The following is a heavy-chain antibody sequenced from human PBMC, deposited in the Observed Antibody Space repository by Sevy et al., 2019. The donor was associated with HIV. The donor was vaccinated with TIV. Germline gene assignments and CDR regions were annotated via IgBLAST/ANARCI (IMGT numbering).Heavy chain of an antibody. J-gene: IGHJ4*02. CDR2: INPNSGGT. D-gene: IGHD4-17*01. Sequence: ASVKVSCKASGYTFTGYYMHWVRQAPGQGLEWMGWINPNSGGTNYAQKFQGRVTMTRDTSISTAYMELSRLRSDDTAMYYCARGLSPVTRFDYWGQGTLVTVSS. CDR3: ARGLSPVTRFDY. CDR1: GYTFTGYY. V-gene: IGHV1-2*02.